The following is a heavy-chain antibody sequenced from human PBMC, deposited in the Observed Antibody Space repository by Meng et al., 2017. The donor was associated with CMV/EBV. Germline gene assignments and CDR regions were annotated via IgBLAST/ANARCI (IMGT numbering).Heavy chain of an antibody. CDR1: GVSFSGYS. CDR2: IKDTGTT. CDR3: ARGAPGY. J-gene: IGHJ4*02. Sequence: TLSLTCAVYGVSFSGYSWTWIRQSPAKGLEWIGNIKDTGTTNYNPSLKSRVSILVDTSKNQFSLKLKSVTGADTAIYYCARGAPGYWGQGTLVTVSS. V-gene: IGHV4-34*01.